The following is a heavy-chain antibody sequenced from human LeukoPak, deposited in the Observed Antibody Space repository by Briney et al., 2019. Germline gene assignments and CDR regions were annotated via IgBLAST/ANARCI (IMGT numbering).Heavy chain of an antibody. CDR1: GGSISSSKW. CDR3: ARWGTYASTSNWFDP. CDR2: IYHSGST. D-gene: IGHD2-2*01. Sequence: NPSETLSLTCAVSGGSISSSKWWSWVRQPPGKGLEWIGEIYHSGSTNYNPSLKSRVTISVDKSKNQFSLKLSSVTAADTAVYYCARWGTYASTSNWFDPWGQGTLVTVSS. J-gene: IGHJ5*02. V-gene: IGHV4-4*02.